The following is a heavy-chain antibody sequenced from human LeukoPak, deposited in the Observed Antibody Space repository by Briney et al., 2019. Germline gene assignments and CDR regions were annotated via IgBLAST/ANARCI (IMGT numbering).Heavy chain of an antibody. CDR2: TWYDGSYK. CDR1: GFTFITYG. Sequence: PGGSLRLSCAASGFTFITYGMHWIRQAPGKGLEWVALTWYDGSYKYCADSVKGRFTISRDNSKNTLYLQMNSLRAEDTAVYYCAREYYDSSDYPRQHYFDYWGQGTLVTVSS. CDR3: AREYYDSSDYPRQHYFDY. J-gene: IGHJ4*02. V-gene: IGHV3-33*01. D-gene: IGHD3-22*01.